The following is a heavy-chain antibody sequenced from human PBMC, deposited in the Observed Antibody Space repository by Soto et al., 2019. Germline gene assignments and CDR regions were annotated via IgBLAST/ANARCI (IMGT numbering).Heavy chain of an antibody. CDR3: ARGGNYDLTAGWFDP. V-gene: IGHV4-59*01. J-gene: IGHJ5*02. D-gene: IGHD3-3*01. Sequence: SETLSLTCTVSGCSISSYYWSWIRQPPGKGLEWIGYIYYSGSTNYSPSLKSRVTISVDTSKNQFSLKLSSVTAADTAVYYCARGGNYDLTAGWFDPWGQGTLVTVSS. CDR2: IYYSGST. CDR1: GCSISSYY.